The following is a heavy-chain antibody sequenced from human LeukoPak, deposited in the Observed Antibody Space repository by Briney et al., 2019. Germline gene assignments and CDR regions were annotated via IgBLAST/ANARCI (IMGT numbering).Heavy chain of an antibody. J-gene: IGHJ4*02. D-gene: IGHD3-22*01. V-gene: IGHV3-30*02. CDR1: GFTFSSYS. CDR3: AKGGSGYFPYFDY. CDR2: IRYDGSNK. Sequence: GGSLRLSCTASGFTFSSYSMHWVRQAPGKGLGWVAFIRYDGSNKYYADSVKGRFTISRDNSKNTLYLQMNSLRAEDTAVYYCAKGGSGYFPYFDYWGQGTLVTVSS.